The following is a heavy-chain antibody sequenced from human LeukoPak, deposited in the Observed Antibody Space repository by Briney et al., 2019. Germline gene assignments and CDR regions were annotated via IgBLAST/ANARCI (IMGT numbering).Heavy chain of an antibody. CDR2: INHSGST. CDR3: ARGGQWDCSGGSCFFGSRRSYYIDY. D-gene: IGHD2-15*01. V-gene: IGHV4-34*01. J-gene: IGHJ4*02. CDR1: GGSFSGYY. Sequence: PSETLSLTCAVYGGSFSGYYWSWIRQPPGKGLEWIGEINHSGSTNYNPSLKSRVTIPVDTSKNQFSLKLSSVTAADTAVYYCARGGQWDCSGGSCFFGSRRSYYIDYWGQGTLVTVSS.